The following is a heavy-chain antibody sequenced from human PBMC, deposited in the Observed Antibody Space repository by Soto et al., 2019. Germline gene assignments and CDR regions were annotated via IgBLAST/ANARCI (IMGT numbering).Heavy chain of an antibody. CDR2: ISYDGSNK. CDR1: GLTFSSYA. Sequence: GGSLRLSCAASGLTFSSYAMHWVRQAPGKGLEWVAVISYDGSNKYYADSVKGRFTISRDNSKNTLYLQMNSLRAEDTAVYYCARADSSGLGYYYYGLDVWGQGTTVTVSS. J-gene: IGHJ6*02. D-gene: IGHD6-25*01. V-gene: IGHV3-30-3*01. CDR3: ARADSSGLGYYYYGLDV.